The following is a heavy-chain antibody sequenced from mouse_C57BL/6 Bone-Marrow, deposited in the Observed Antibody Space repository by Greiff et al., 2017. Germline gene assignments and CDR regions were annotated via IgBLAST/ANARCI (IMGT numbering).Heavy chain of an antibody. CDR1: GYSFTGYY. D-gene: IGHD2-5*01. V-gene: IGHV1-43*01. J-gene: IGHJ4*01. Sequence: VTLKESGPELVQPGASVKISCKASGYSFTGYYMHWVKQSSEKSLEWIGEINPSTGGTSDNQKFKGKATLTVDKSSSTAYMQLKSLPSEDSAVYDSAKRNSNYYYAMDYWGQGTSVTVSA. CDR3: AKRNSNYYYAMDY. CDR2: INPSTGGT.